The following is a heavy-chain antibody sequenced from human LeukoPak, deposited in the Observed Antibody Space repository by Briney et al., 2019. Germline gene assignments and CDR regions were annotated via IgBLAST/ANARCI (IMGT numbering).Heavy chain of an antibody. CDR1: GYTFTSYG. CDR2: ISAYNGNT. J-gene: IGHJ4*02. D-gene: IGHD3-16*02. V-gene: IGHV1-18*01. Sequence: ASVKVSCKASGYTFTSYGISWVRRAPGQGLEWMGWISAYNGNTNYAQKLQGRVTMTTDTSTSTAYMELRSLRSDDTAVYYCAIDLGELSPLDYWGQGTLVTVSS. CDR3: AIDLGELSPLDY.